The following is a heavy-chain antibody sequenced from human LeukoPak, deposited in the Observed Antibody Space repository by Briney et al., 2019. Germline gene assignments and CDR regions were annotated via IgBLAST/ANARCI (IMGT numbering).Heavy chain of an antibody. CDR3: ATSEMATRKGHHY. V-gene: IGHV3-23*01. J-gene: IGHJ4*02. CDR1: GFTFTNYA. Sequence: GGSLRLSCAASGFTFTNYAMAWVRQAPGKGLKWVSTVSSDGSGTYYVDSVQGRFTVSRVNSRSIMFLQMNSLRGDDTAVYYCATSEMATRKGHHYWGQGALVTVSS. CDR2: VSSDGSGT. D-gene: IGHD5-24*01.